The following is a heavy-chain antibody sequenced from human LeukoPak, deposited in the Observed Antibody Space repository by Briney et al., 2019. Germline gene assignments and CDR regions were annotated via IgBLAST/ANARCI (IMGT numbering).Heavy chain of an antibody. Sequence: SETLSLTCAVYGGSFSGYYWSWIRQPPGKGLEWIGEINHSGSTNYNPSLKSRVTISVDTSKNQFSLKLSSVTAADTAVYYCASGYSSSWYWYYHGMDVWGQGTTVTVSS. CDR1: GGSFSGYY. V-gene: IGHV4-34*01. CDR3: ASGYSSSWYWYYHGMDV. D-gene: IGHD6-13*01. CDR2: INHSGST. J-gene: IGHJ6*02.